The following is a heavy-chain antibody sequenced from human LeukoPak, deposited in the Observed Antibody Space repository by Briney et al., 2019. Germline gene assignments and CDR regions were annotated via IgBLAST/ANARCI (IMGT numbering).Heavy chain of an antibody. CDR2: IIPIFGTA. CDR1: GGTFSSYA. CDR3: ARALPGYSSGWYSD. V-gene: IGHV1-69*06. D-gene: IGHD6-19*01. Sequence: GASVKVSCKASGGTFSSYAISWVRQAPGQGLEWMGGIIPIFGTANYAQKFQGRVTITADKSTSTAYMELSSLRSEDTAVYYCARALPGYSSGWYSDWGQGTLVTVSS. J-gene: IGHJ4*02.